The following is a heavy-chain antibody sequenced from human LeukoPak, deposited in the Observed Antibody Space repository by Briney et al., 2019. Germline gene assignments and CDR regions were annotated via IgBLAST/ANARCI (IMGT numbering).Heavy chain of an antibody. CDR3: ARLYYYDNSGYYYSA. CDR1: GGSFSGYY. Sequence: SETLSLTCAVYGGSFSGYYWNWIRQPPGKGLEWIGEINQSGSANYNPSLKSRVTISVDTSKNQFSLRLSSVTAADTAVYYCARLYYYDNSGYYYSAWGQGTLVTVSS. CDR2: INQSGSA. D-gene: IGHD3-22*01. J-gene: IGHJ5*02. V-gene: IGHV4-34*01.